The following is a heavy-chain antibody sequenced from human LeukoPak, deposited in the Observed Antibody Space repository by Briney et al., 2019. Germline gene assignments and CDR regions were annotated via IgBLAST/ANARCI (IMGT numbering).Heavy chain of an antibody. CDR2: INPSGGST. J-gene: IGHJ4*02. CDR3: ASLDFWSGFDY. Sequence: ASVKVSCKASGYTFTGYYMHWVRQAPGQGLEWMGIINPSGGSTSYAQKFQGRVTMTRDTSTSTVYMELSSLRSEDTAVYYCASLDFWSGFDYWGQGTLVTVSS. CDR1: GYTFTGYY. D-gene: IGHD3-3*01. V-gene: IGHV1-46*01.